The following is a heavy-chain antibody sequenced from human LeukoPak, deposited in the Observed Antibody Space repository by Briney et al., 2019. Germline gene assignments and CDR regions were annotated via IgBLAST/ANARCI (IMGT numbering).Heavy chain of an antibody. Sequence: PSETLSLTCAVYGGSFSGYYWSWIRQPPGKGLEWIGEINHSGSTNYNPSLKSRVTISVDTSKNQFSLKLSSVTAADTAVYYCARGRTRGYSYGSKENDYWGQGTLVTVSS. CDR2: INHSGST. V-gene: IGHV4-34*01. J-gene: IGHJ4*02. CDR3: ARGRTRGYSYGSKENDY. D-gene: IGHD5-18*01. CDR1: GGSFSGYY.